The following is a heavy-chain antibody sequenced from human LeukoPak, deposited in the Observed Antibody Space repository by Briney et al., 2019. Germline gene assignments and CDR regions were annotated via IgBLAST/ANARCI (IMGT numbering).Heavy chain of an antibody. CDR2: IYYSGST. V-gene: IGHV4-59*12. CDR3: ARRCPYFDY. D-gene: IGHD4/OR15-4a*01. Sequence: IPSETLSLTCTVSGGSISSYYWSWIRQPPGKGLEWIGYIYYSGSTNYNPSLKSRVTISVDTSKNQFSLKLSSVTAADTAVYYCARRCPYFDYWGQGTLVTVSS. J-gene: IGHJ4*02. CDR1: GGSISSYY.